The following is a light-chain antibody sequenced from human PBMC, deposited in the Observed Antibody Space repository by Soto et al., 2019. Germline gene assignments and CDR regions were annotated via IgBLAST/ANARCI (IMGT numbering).Light chain of an antibody. CDR2: GAS. Sequence: EIVMTQSPGTLSLSPGERATLSCRASHSVSSRLAWYQQKPGQAPRLLISGASSRATGIPDRFSGSGFGTDFTLTISRLEPEDFALYYCQHYAGGSRITFGQGTRLEIK. J-gene: IGKJ5*01. V-gene: IGKV3-20*01. CDR3: QHYAGGSRIT. CDR1: HSVSSR.